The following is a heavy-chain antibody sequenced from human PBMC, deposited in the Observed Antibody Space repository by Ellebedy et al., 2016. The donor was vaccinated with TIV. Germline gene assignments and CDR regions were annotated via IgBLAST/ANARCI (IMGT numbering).Heavy chain of an antibody. CDR1: GFILSKYR. CDR3: ARDGVGLIDLDS. Sequence: GESLKISCAASGFILSKYRMHWVRQVPGKGLVWVSHIRGDGISTSYADSVKGRFTISRDNAKNTMYLQMNSLRAEDTAVYYCARDGVGLIDLDSWGQGTIVTVSS. CDR2: IRGDGIST. J-gene: IGHJ4*02. D-gene: IGHD3-3*01. V-gene: IGHV3-74*01.